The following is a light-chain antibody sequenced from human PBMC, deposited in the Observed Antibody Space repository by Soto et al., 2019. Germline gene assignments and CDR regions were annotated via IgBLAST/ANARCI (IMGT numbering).Light chain of an antibody. CDR3: HQYDHWPQT. CDR2: GAS. CDR1: QSVRSY. Sequence: IVLTQSPGTLSLFPGERVTLSCRASQSVRSYLAWYQQKPGQAPRLLIHGASTRAPGIPARFSGSGSGTDFTLTISSLQSEDFAVYYCHQYDHWPQTFGQGTKVDIK. J-gene: IGKJ1*01. V-gene: IGKV3-15*01.